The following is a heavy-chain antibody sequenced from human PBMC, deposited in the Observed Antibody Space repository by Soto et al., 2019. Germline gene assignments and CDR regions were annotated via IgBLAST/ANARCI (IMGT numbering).Heavy chain of an antibody. CDR1: GGSISSGDYY. J-gene: IGHJ6*02. V-gene: IGHV4-30-4*01. D-gene: IGHD3-22*01. CDR3: ARDRGYYYDSSGTIRGMDV. CDR2: IYYSGST. Sequence: SETLSLTCTVSGGSISSGDYYWSWIRQPPGKGLEWIGYIYYSGSTYYNPSLKSRVTISVDTSKNQFSLKLSSVTTADTAVYYCARDRGYYYDSSGTIRGMDVWGQGTTVTVSS.